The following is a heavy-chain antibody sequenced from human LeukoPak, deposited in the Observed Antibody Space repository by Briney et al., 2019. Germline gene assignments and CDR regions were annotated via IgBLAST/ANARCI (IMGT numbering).Heavy chain of an antibody. D-gene: IGHD6-19*01. CDR1: GYTFTGYY. CDR3: ARDGGPVAGTSYWFDP. J-gene: IGHJ5*02. V-gene: IGHV1-2*02. CDR2: INPNSGGT. Sequence: ASVKVSCKASGYTFTGYYMHWVRQAPGQGLEWMGWINPNSGGTNYAQKFQGRVTMTRDTSISTAYMELSRLRSDDTAVYYCARDGGPVAGTSYWFDPWGQGTLVTVSS.